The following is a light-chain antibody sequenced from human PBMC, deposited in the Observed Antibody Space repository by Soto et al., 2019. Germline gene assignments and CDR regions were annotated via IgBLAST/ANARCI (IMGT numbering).Light chain of an antibody. V-gene: IGKV1-12*01. J-gene: IGKJ2*01. Sequence: DIQMTQSPSSVSASVGDRVTITCRSSQGISSWLALYQQKPGKAPKLLIYAASSLQSGVPSRFSGSRSGTDFTLTTSSLQPEDVATSYCQQANSLPYTFGQGTKLEIK. CDR2: AAS. CDR3: QQANSLPYT. CDR1: QGISSW.